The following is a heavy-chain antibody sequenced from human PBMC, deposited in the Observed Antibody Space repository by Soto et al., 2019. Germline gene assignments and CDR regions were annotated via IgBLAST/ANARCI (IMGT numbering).Heavy chain of an antibody. V-gene: IGHV4-4*02. Sequence: QVQLQESGPGLVRPSGALSVTCAVSGDSISRSHLWSWVRQSPGKGLEWIGEISHSGITNYNPSRKSRVTISGDKSKNQLSLKLTSVTAADTAVYYCARVRYDRSGFNHWGQGTLVSVSS. CDR3: ARVRYDRSGFNH. CDR2: ISHSGIT. D-gene: IGHD3-22*01. CDR1: GDSISRSHL. J-gene: IGHJ4*02.